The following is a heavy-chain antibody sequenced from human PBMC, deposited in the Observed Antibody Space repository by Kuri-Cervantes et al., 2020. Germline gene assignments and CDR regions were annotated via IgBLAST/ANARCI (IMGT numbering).Heavy chain of an antibody. V-gene: IGHV3-74*01. Sequence: GEALKICCAASGFTFSSYWMHWVRQAPGKGLVWVSRINSDGSSTSYADSVKGRFTISRDNAKNTLYLQMNSLRAEDAAVYYCAREGGDYEGEVDYWGQGTLVTVSS. CDR3: AREGGDYEGEVDY. CDR2: INSDGSST. D-gene: IGHD4-17*01. J-gene: IGHJ4*02. CDR1: GFTFSSYW.